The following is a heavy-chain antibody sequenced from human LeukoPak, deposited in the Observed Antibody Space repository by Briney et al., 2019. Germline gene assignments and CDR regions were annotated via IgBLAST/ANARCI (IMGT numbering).Heavy chain of an antibody. Sequence: PGGSLRLSCAASGFTFSSYGMHWVRQAPGKGLEWVAVIWYDGSNKYYADSVKGRFTISRDNSKNTLYLQMNSLRAEDPAVYYCARDLDDILTGYYYYYYGMDVWGQGTTVTVSS. D-gene: IGHD3-9*01. CDR2: IWYDGSNK. CDR3: ARDLDDILTGYYYYYYGMDV. V-gene: IGHV3-33*01. CDR1: GFTFSSYG. J-gene: IGHJ6*02.